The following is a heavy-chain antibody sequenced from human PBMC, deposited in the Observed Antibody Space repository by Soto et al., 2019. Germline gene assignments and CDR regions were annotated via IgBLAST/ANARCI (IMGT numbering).Heavy chain of an antibody. D-gene: IGHD1-20*01. Sequence: PWGSLALSWAASRVHVGAFAVNWVRPAPGKGLEWVSGISVSDAFIYYADSVRGRFSISRDASENILYLQMNSLRVDDTALYYCTRETVAGITGLDYWGQGTLVTFSS. CDR2: ISVSDAFI. J-gene: IGHJ4*02. CDR1: RVHVGAFA. V-gene: IGHV3-23*01. CDR3: TRETVAGITGLDY.